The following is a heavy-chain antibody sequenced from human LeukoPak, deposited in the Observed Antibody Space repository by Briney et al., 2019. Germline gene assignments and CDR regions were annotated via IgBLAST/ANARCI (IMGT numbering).Heavy chain of an antibody. V-gene: IGHV1-2*02. CDR2: INPNSGGT. CDR1: GYTFTGYY. D-gene: IGHD5-12*01. CDR3: ARVRIVATAYDAFDI. J-gene: IGHJ3*02. Sequence: ASVKVSCKASGYTFTGYYMHWVRRAPGQGLEWMGWINPNSGGTNYAQKFQGRVTLTRDTSISTAYMELTGLRSDDTTVYYCARVRIVATAYDAFDIWGQGTMVTVSS.